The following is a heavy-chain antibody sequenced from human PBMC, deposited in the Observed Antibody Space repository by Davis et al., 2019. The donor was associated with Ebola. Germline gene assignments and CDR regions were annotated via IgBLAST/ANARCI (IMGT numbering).Heavy chain of an antibody. CDR2: IKEDGSEK. V-gene: IGHV3-7*03. Sequence: PGGSLRLSCAASGFTFRSYWMSWVRQAPGKGLEWVAKIKEDGSEKLEVDSVKGRFTISRDNAKDSLYLQMNSLRAEDTAVYYCARGPRNMDVWGQGTTVTVSS. CDR1: GFTFRSYW. CDR3: ARGPRNMDV. J-gene: IGHJ6*02.